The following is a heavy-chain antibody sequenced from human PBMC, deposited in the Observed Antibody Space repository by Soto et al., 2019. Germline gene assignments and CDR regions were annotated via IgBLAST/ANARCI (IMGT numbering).Heavy chain of an antibody. Sequence: GGSLRLSCAASGFTFSDAWINWVRQAPGKGLEWVGRIKSKTDGGTTDYAAPVKGRFTISRDDSKNTLYLQMNSLKTEDTAVYDCTTGMGYNPGFDYWGKGTLVTVSS. V-gene: IGHV3-15*07. D-gene: IGHD1-1*01. CDR3: TTGMGYNPGFDY. CDR1: GFTFSDAW. CDR2: IKSKTDGGTT. J-gene: IGHJ4*02.